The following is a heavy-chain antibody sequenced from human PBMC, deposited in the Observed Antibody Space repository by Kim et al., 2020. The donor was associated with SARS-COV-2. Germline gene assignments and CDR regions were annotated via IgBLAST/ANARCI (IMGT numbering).Heavy chain of an antibody. CDR2: INSAGTTT. CDR3: VSGGVTGSLLDP. CDR1: GFTFSSFW. V-gene: IGHV3-74*03. Sequence: GGSLRLSCAASGFTFSSFWMHWVRQTPGKGLVWVSRINSAGTTTTYADSVKGRFTISRDNARDTLSLQMSSLRDDDTAVYYCVSGGVTGSLLDPWGQG. D-gene: IGHD2-15*01. J-gene: IGHJ5*02.